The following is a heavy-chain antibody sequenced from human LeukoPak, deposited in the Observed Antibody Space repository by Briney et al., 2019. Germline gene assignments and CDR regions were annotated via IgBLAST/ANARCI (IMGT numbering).Heavy chain of an antibody. J-gene: IGHJ4*02. V-gene: IGHV1-69*05. CDR2: IIPIFGTA. Sequence: ASVKVSCKASGGTFSSYAISWVRQAPGQGLEWMGGIIPIFGTANYAQKFQGRVTITTDESTSTAYMELSSLRSEDTAVYYCATRMGPRAMSYDYWGQGTLVTVSS. CDR3: ATRMGPRAMSYDY. D-gene: IGHD2-2*01. CDR1: GGTFSSYA.